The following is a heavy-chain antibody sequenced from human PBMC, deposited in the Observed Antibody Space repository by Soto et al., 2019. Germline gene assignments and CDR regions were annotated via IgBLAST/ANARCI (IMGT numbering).Heavy chain of an antibody. D-gene: IGHD3-10*01. J-gene: IGHJ4*02. CDR1: GFIFKMYW. Sequence: PGGSLRLSCAASGFIFKMYWMHWVRQSPGKGLVWISRIYNDGTYSDYADSVRGRFTISRDNVNDTLYLQMNNLRAEDSGLYYCTRGPRPISTGTGDYWGQGTQVTVYS. V-gene: IGHV3-74*01. CDR3: TRGPRPISTGTGDY. CDR2: IYNDGTYS.